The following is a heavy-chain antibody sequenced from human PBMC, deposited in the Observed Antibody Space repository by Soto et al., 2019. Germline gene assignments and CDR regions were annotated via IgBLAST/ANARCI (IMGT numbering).Heavy chain of an antibody. Sequence: AGGSLRLSCVASGFTFSNYGMSWVRQAPGKGPEWVSAITSSGDNTYYAGSVRGRFTISRDSSKNTLYLQMNSLRAEDTAVYYCAKCSSGGCYSPFDCWGQGTLVTVSS. CDR2: ITSSGDNT. V-gene: IGHV3-23*01. CDR1: GFTFSNYG. J-gene: IGHJ4*02. D-gene: IGHD2-15*01. CDR3: AKCSSGGCYSPFDC.